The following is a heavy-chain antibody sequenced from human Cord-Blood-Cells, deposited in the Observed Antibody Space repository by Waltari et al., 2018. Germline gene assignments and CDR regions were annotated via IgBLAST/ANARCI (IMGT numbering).Heavy chain of an antibody. CDR3: ARENFRLGTDY. CDR2: IIPIFGTA. J-gene: IGHJ4*02. Sequence: QVQLVQSGAEVKKPGSSVKVSCKASGGTFSSYAISWVRQAPGQGLEWMGGIIPIFGTANYAQKFQGRVTIPADESTSTAYMGLSSLRSEDTALYYCARENFRLGTDYWGQGTLVTVSS. V-gene: IGHV1-69*01. CDR1: GGTFSSYA. D-gene: IGHD1-1*01.